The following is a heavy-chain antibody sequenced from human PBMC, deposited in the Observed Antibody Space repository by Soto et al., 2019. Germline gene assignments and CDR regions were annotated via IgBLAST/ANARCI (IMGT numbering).Heavy chain of an antibody. Sequence: SETLSLTCTVSGGSISSGGYYWSWIRQHPGKGLEWIGYIYYSGSTYYNPSLKSRVTISVDTSKNQFSLKLSSVTAADTAVYYCARFLVVVAASRYNWFDPWGQGTLVTVSS. CDR2: IYYSGST. V-gene: IGHV4-31*03. CDR3: ARFLVVVAASRYNWFDP. CDR1: GGSISSGGYY. J-gene: IGHJ5*02. D-gene: IGHD2-15*01.